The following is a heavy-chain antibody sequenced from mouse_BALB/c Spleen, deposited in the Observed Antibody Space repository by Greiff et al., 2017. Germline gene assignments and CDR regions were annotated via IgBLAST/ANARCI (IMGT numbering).Heavy chain of an antibody. V-gene: IGHV5-9*03. Sequence: EVHLVESGGGLVKPGGSLKLSCAASGFTFSSYTMSWVRQTPEKRLEWVATISSGGGNTYYPDSVKGRFTISRDNAKNNLYLQMSSLRSEDTALYYCARYTAMDYWGQGTSVTVSS. CDR2: ISSGGGNT. J-gene: IGHJ4*01. CDR1: GFTFSSYT. CDR3: ARYTAMDY.